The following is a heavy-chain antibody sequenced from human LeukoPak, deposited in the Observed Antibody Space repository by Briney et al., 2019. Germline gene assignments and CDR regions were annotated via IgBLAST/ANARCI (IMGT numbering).Heavy chain of an antibody. CDR1: GFTVSSNY. CDR2: IYSGGST. V-gene: IGHV3-53*01. J-gene: IGHJ5*02. CDR3: ARERPYYYDSSGYSNWFDP. D-gene: IGHD3-22*01. Sequence: GGSLRLSCAASGFTVSSNYMSWVRQAPEKGLEWVSVIYSGGSTYYADSVKGRFTISRDNSKNTLYLQMNSLRAEDTAVYYCARERPYYYDSSGYSNWFDPWGQGTLVTVSS.